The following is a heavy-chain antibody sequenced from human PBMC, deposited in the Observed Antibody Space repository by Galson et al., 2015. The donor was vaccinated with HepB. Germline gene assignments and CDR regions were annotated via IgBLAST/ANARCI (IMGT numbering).Heavy chain of an antibody. CDR3: ARGDIVVVVAATPYYYYGMDV. CDR2: IIPIFGTA. V-gene: IGHV1-69*13. D-gene: IGHD2-15*01. J-gene: IGHJ6*02. Sequence: SVKVSCKASGGTFSSYAISWVRQAPGQGLEWMGGIIPIFGTANYAQKFQGRVTITADESTSTAYMELSSLRSEDTAVYYCARGDIVVVVAATPYYYYGMDVWGQGTTVTVSS. CDR1: GGTFSSYA.